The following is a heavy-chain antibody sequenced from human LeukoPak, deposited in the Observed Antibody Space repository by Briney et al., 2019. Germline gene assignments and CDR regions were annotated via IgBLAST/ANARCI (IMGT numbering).Heavy chain of an antibody. J-gene: IGHJ5*02. CDR3: ARDTKRSRARWENLGFDP. V-gene: IGHV1-18*01. CDR1: GYTFTSYG. Sequence: ASVKVSCKASGYTFTSYGITWVRQAPGQELEWMGWISVYNGNTNYAQKLQGRVTMTTDTSTSTAYMELRSLRSDDTAVYYCARDTKRSRARWENLGFDPWGQGTLVTVSS. D-gene: IGHD1-26*01. CDR2: ISVYNGNT.